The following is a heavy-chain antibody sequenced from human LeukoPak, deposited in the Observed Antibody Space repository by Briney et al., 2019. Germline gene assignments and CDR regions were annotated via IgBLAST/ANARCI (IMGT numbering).Heavy chain of an antibody. J-gene: IGHJ4*02. CDR2: IDPSDSYT. Sequence: GESLKISCKGSGYSFTSYWISWVRQMPGKGLEWMGRIDPSDSYTNYSPSFQGHVTISADKSISTAYLQWSSLKASDTAMYYCAGLMAWNDDIDYWGQGTLVTVSS. D-gene: IGHD1-1*01. CDR1: GYSFTSYW. CDR3: AGLMAWNDDIDY. V-gene: IGHV5-10-1*01.